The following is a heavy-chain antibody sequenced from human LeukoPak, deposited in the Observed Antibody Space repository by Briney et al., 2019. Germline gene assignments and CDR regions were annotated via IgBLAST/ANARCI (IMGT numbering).Heavy chain of an antibody. V-gene: IGHV3-48*04. CDR1: GFTFSSNS. CDR2: ISSSSSTI. CDR3: ARVSQWLDPFFDY. D-gene: IGHD6-19*01. J-gene: IGHJ4*02. Sequence: GGSLRLSCAASGFTFSSNSMNWVRQAPGKGLEWVSYISSSSSTIYYADSVKGRFTISRDNAKNSLYLQMNSLRAEDTAVYYCARVSQWLDPFFDYWGQGTLVTVSS.